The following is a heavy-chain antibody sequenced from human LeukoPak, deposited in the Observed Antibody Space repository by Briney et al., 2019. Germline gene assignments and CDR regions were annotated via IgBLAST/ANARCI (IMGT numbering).Heavy chain of an antibody. V-gene: IGHV4-30-4*01. Sequence: SETLSLTCTVSGGSISSGDYYWSWVRQPPGRGLEWIGYIYYSGSTYYNPSLKSRVTISVDTSKNQFSLKLSSVTAADTAVYYCAREIDRDGYNYPDYWGQGTLVTVSS. CDR3: AREIDRDGYNYPDY. CDR1: GGSISSGDYY. J-gene: IGHJ4*02. CDR2: IYYSGST. D-gene: IGHD5-24*01.